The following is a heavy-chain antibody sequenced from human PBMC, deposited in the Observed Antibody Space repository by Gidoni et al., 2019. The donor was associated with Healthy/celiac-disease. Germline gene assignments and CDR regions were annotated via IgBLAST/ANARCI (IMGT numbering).Heavy chain of an antibody. CDR3: AREGVVQGVMVTPGNFDY. CDR2: ISYDGSNK. V-gene: IGHV3-30-3*01. CDR1: GFTFRSYA. Sequence: QVQLVESGGGVVQPGRSLRLFCAASGFTFRSYALHWVRQAPGKGREWVAVISYDGSNKYYADSVKGRFTISRDNSKNTLYLQMNSLRAEDTAVYYCAREGVVQGVMVTPGNFDYWGQGTLVTVSS. D-gene: IGHD3-10*01. J-gene: IGHJ4*02.